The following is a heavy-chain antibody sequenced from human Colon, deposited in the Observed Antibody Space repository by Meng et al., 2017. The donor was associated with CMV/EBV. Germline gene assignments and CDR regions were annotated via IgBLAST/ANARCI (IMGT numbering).Heavy chain of an antibody. CDR2: VYYTGSA. D-gene: IGHD3-16*01. CDR1: GGSISSGGYY. Sequence: GSLRLSCTVSGGSISSGGYYWSWIRQHPGKGLEWIGNVYYTGSARYNPSLKSRLTISVDTAKNQFSLKLSSVTVADTAMYYCARADPSLAMYYFDYWGPGMLVTVSS. J-gene: IGHJ4*02. V-gene: IGHV4-61*08. CDR3: ARADPSLAMYYFDY.